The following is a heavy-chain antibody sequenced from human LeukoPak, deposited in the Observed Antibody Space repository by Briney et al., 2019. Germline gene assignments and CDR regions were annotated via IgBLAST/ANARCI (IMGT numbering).Heavy chain of an antibody. D-gene: IGHD4-17*01. CDR1: GGSVSSTSYY. Sequence: SETLSLTCTVSGGSVSSTSYYWGWIRQPPGKGLEWIGSVYYSASTYYNPSLKSRVTISMDTSKNRFSLKVDSVTAADTAVYYCARHGGDYPQRYFHYWGQGTLVTVSS. J-gene: IGHJ4*02. V-gene: IGHV4-39*01. CDR3: ARHGGDYPQRYFHY. CDR2: VYYSAST.